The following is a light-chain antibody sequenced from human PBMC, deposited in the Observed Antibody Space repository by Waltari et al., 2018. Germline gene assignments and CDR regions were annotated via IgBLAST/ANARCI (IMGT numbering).Light chain of an antibody. CDR3: CSYAGSNWV. V-gene: IGLV2-23*01. CDR1: SSDVGSYDL. J-gene: IGLJ3*02. CDR2: EGS. Sequence: QSALTQPASVSGSPGQSITIPCPATSSDVGSYDLVSWYQQHPGRAPKLMIYEGSKRPSGVSNRFSGSKSGNTASLTISGLQAEDEADYYCCSYAGSNWVFGGGTKLTVL.